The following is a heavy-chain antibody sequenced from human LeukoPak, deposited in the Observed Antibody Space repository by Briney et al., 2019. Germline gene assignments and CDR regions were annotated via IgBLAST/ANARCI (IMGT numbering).Heavy chain of an antibody. V-gene: IGHV3-15*04. J-gene: IGHJ4*02. CDR2: IESKTDGGTT. CDR3: TTGIAVAGGYY. CDR1: GFSFSDAW. Sequence: PGGSLRLSCAVSGFSFSDAWMSWVRQTPGKGLEWVGRIESKTDGGTTDYAALVKGRFTISRDDSTNTLYLQMNSLKSEDTAVYYCTTGIAVAGGYYWGQGTLVTVSS. D-gene: IGHD6-19*01.